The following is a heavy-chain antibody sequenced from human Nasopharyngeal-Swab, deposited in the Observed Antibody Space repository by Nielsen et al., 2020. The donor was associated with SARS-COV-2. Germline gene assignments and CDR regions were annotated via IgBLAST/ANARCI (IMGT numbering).Heavy chain of an antibody. Sequence: GGSLRLSCAASGFTFSSYGMHWVRQAPGKGLEWVAVIWYDGSNKYYADSVKGRFTISRDNSKNTLYLQMNSLRAEDTAVYYCARAGSSGWYYYFDYWGQGTLVTVSS. V-gene: IGHV3-33*01. J-gene: IGHJ4*02. CDR1: GFTFSSYG. CDR3: ARAGSSGWYYYFDY. CDR2: IWYDGSNK. D-gene: IGHD6-19*01.